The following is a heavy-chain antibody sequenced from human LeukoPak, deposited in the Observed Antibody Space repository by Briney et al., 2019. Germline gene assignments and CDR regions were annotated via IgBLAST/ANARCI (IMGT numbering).Heavy chain of an antibody. CDR1: GFTFASYA. CDR2: LAYDGTNK. D-gene: IGHD1-14*01. J-gene: IGHJ4*02. CDR3: ARGGPLGDTNRFDF. V-gene: IGHV3-30*04. Sequence: GGSLRLSCAASGFTFASYAMHGVSQPPGKGLEWVTLLAYDGTNKQYADSVKGRFTISRDNSQNTVDLQMDSLRAEDTAVYYCARGGPLGDTNRFDFWGQGILVTVSS.